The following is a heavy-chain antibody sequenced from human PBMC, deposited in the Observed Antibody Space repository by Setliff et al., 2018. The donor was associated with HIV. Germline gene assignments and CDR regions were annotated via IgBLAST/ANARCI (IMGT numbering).Heavy chain of an antibody. Sequence: KTSETLSLTCAVYGGSFSGYYWSWIRQPPGKGLEWIGEINHSGSGSTNYNPSLKSRVTISVDGSKNQFSLKLSSVTAADTAAYYCVRVVDDAFDIWGQGTMVTVSS. CDR2: INHSGSGST. CDR3: VRVVDDAFDI. J-gene: IGHJ3*02. D-gene: IGHD2-15*01. V-gene: IGHV4-34*01. CDR1: GGSFSGYY.